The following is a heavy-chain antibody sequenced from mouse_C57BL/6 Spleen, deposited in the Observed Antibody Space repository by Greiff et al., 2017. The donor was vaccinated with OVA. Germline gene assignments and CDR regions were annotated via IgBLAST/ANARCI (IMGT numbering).Heavy chain of an antibody. CDR1: GYTFTDYN. J-gene: IGHJ2*01. Sequence: VHVKQSGPELVKPGASVKIPCKASGYTFTDYNMDWVKQSHGKSLEWIGDINPNNGGTIYNQKFKGKATLTVDKSSSTAYMELRSLTSEDTAVYYCARKVYSNLYYFDYWGQGTTLTVSS. D-gene: IGHD2-5*01. V-gene: IGHV1-18*01. CDR2: INPNNGGT. CDR3: ARKVYSNLYYFDY.